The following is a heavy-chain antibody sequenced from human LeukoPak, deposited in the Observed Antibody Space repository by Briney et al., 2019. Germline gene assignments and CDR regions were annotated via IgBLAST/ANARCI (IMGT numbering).Heavy chain of an antibody. CDR1: GGSISSYY. J-gene: IGHJ4*02. CDR3: ARGRFGEFTFDY. V-gene: IGHV4-59*01. D-gene: IGHD3-10*01. Sequence: SETLSLTCTVSGGSISSYYWSWIRQPPGKGLEWIGNIYYSGSTNYNPSLKSRVTISVDTSKNQFSLKLSSVTAADTAVYYCARGRFGEFTFDYWGQGTLVTVSS. CDR2: IYYSGST.